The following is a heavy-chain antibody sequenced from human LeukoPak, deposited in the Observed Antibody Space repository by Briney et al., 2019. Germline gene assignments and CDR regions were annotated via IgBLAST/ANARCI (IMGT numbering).Heavy chain of an antibody. CDR3: ASAYTAMALFDY. V-gene: IGHV1-2*02. CDR2: INPNSGRT. J-gene: IGHJ4*02. Sequence: GASVKVSCKASGYTFTDYYVHWVRQAPGQGLEWMGWINPNSGRTNYAQKFQGRVTMTRDTSISTAYMELSRLRSDDTAVYYCASAYTAMALFDYWGQGTLVTVSP. D-gene: IGHD5-18*01. CDR1: GYTFTDYY.